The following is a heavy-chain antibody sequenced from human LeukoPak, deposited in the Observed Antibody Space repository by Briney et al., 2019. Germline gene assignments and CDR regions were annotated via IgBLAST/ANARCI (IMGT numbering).Heavy chain of an antibody. D-gene: IGHD3-10*01. CDR3: AKTNYYGSGRGSYFDY. CDR2: IKQDGSEK. CDR1: GFTFSSYW. Sequence: GRSLRLSCTASGFTFSSYWMSWVRQAPGKGLEWVANIKQDGSEKYYVDSVKGRFTTSRDNAKNSLYLQMNSLRAEDTAVYYCAKTNYYGSGRGSYFDYWGQGTLVTVSS. J-gene: IGHJ4*02. V-gene: IGHV3-7*03.